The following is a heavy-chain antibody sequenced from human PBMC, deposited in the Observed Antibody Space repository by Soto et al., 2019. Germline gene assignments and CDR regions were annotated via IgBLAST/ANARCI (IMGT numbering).Heavy chain of an antibody. Sequence: QVQLVQSGAEVNKPGASVKVSCKAPGYTFTSYAMHWVRQAPGQRLEWMGWINAGNGNTKYSQKFQDRVTITRDTSANTANVEVRRMRSEDTVVYFCVWEPDCSSSRCHNWFAPWGQGTLVTVSS. J-gene: IGHJ5*02. D-gene: IGHD2-2*01. CDR1: GYTFTSYA. CDR2: INAGNGNT. CDR3: VWEPDCSSSRCHNWFAP. V-gene: IGHV1-3*01.